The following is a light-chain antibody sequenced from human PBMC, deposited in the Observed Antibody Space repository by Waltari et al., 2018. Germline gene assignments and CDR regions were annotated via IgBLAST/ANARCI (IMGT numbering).Light chain of an antibody. CDR2: WAS. J-gene: IGKJ2*01. CDR3: QQCYTFPYT. Sequence: DIVLTQSPDSLAVSLGERATVKCRSSQSVLSSSNNRNYLGWSQQKPGLLPNLLISWASTREFGVPDLFSGSVSVTDFTLTISSLQAEYVALYYCQQCYTFPYTFGQGTKLELK. V-gene: IGKV4-1*01. CDR1: QSVLSSSNNRNY.